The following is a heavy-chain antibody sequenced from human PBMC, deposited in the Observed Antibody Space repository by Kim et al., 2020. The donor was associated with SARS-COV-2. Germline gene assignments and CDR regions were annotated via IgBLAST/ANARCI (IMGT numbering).Heavy chain of an antibody. D-gene: IGHD6-13*01. CDR3: AKGQQLDP. J-gene: IGHJ5*02. CDR2: SGGT. V-gene: IGHV4-39*07. Sequence: SGGTSYHPSLKSRVTISVDTAKNQFSLKLSSVTAADTAVYYCAKGQQLDPWGQGTLVTVSS.